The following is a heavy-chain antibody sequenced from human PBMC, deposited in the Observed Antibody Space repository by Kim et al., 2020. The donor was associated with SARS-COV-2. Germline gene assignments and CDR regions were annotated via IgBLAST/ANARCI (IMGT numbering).Heavy chain of an antibody. V-gene: IGHV3-7*03. CDR2: IKYDGSET. CDR3: ARVVIDGENNY. J-gene: IGHJ4*02. D-gene: IGHD3-22*01. CDR1: QFTFSDYW. Sequence: GGSLRLSCAVSQFTFSDYWMSWIRQAPGKGLEWVSDIKYDGSETYYVDSVKGRFTISRDSATNSLFLQMNSLRAEDTAVYFCARVVIDGENNYCGGGT.